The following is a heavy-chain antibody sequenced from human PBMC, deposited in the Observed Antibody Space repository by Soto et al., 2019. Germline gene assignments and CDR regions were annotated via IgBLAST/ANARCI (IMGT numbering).Heavy chain of an antibody. CDR1: GGTFSSYA. CDR3: ARGSLTDPLEPPDYYYYYGMDV. CDR2: IIPIFGTA. D-gene: IGHD1-1*01. Sequence: SVKVSCKASGGTFSSYAISWVRPAPGQGLEWMGGIIPIFGTANYAQKFQGRVTITAGESTSTAYMELSSLRSEDTAVYYCARGSLTDPLEPPDYYYYYGMDVWGQGTTVTVSS. V-gene: IGHV1-69*13. J-gene: IGHJ6*02.